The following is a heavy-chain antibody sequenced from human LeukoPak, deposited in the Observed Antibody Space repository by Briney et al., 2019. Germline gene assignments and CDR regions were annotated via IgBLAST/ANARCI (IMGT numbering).Heavy chain of an antibody. Sequence: PSETLSLTCTVSGGSISSYYWSWIRQPPGKGLEWIGYIYYSGSTNYNPSLKSRVTISVDTSKNQFSLKLSSVTAADTAVYYCARDIGDGYPEDAFDIWGQGTMVTVSS. V-gene: IGHV4-59*01. D-gene: IGHD5-24*01. CDR1: GGSISSYY. CDR3: ARDIGDGYPEDAFDI. J-gene: IGHJ3*02. CDR2: IYYSGST.